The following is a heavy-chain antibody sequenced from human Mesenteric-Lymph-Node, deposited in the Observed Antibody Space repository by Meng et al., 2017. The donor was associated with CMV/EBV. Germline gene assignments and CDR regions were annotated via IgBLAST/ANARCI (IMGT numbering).Heavy chain of an antibody. CDR2: MNPNSGNT. CDR1: GYTFTSYD. CDR3: ARWGVYGSGSWGGFDY. D-gene: IGHD3-10*01. V-gene: IGHV1-8*03. J-gene: IGHJ4*02. Sequence: ASVKVSCKASGYTFTSYDINWVRQATGQGLEWMGWMNPNSGNTGYAQKFQGRVTITRNTSISTAYMELSSLRSEDTAVYYCARWGVYGSGSWGGFDYWGQGTLVTVSS.